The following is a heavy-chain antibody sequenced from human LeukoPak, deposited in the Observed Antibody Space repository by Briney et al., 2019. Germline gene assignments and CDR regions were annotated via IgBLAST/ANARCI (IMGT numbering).Heavy chain of an antibody. D-gene: IGHD3-22*01. J-gene: IGHJ4*02. V-gene: IGHV3-23*01. CDR2: ISGSGGST. CDR3: AKEPHYYDSSGYYLPDY. Sequence: PGGSLRLSCAASGFTFSSYAMSWVRQAPGKWLEWVSAISGSGGSTYYADSVKGRFTISRDNSKNTLYLQMNSLRAEDTAVYYCAKEPHYYDSSGYYLPDYWGQGTLVTVSS. CDR1: GFTFSSYA.